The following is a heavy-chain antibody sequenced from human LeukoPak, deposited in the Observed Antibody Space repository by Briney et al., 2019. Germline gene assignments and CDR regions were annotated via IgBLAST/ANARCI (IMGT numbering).Heavy chain of an antibody. V-gene: IGHV4-59*11. CDR3: ARLLDNDISGDPDTFDV. CDR2: VSYTGRT. CDR1: GGSLSGHY. J-gene: IGHJ3*01. D-gene: IGHD3-22*01. Sequence: PSETLSLTCTVSGGSLSGHYWSWIRQPPGKRLEWIGYVSYTGRTKYNPSLQSQVTISIETSKSQFSLKLTSVTSADTAVYSCARLLDNDISGDPDTFDVWGQGTTVSVSS.